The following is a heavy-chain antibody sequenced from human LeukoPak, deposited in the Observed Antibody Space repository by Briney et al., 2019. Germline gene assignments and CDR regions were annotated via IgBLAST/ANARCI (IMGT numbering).Heavy chain of an antibody. D-gene: IGHD6-19*01. CDR1: GYTFTSYG. Sequence: GASVKVCCKASGYTFTSYGISWVRQAPGQGLEWMGWISAYNGNTNYAQKLQGRVTMTTDTSTSTAYMELRSLRSDDTAVYYCARDGIAVAGFMPSGDYWGQGTLVTVSS. CDR3: ARDGIAVAGFMPSGDY. CDR2: ISAYNGNT. V-gene: IGHV1-18*01. J-gene: IGHJ4*02.